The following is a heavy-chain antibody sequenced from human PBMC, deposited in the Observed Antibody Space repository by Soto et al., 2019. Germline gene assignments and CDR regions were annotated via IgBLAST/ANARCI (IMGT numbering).Heavy chain of an antibody. CDR2: ISYDGSNK. J-gene: IGHJ4*02. Sequence: QVQLVESGGGVVQPGRSLRLSCAASGFTFSSYGMHWVRQAPGKGLEGVAVISYDGSNKYYADSVKGRFTISRDNSKNALYLQMNSLRAEDTAVYYCAKDRGYSSSPDYWGQGTLVTVSS. CDR1: GFTFSSYG. CDR3: AKDRGYSSSPDY. V-gene: IGHV3-30*18. D-gene: IGHD6-6*01.